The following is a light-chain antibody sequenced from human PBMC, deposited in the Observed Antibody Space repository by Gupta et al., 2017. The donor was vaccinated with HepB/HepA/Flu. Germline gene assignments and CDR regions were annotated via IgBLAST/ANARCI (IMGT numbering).Light chain of an antibody. CDR2: YND. V-gene: IGLV1-44*01. CDR1: SSNVGSNN. Sequence: VLTQSTSISGTPVQRVTISCSGSSSNVGSNNVTWYQHLPGTAPKLLIYYNDERPSGVPHRISGSKSGTSVSLAISGLPSEEEADYFCAARDTSLNAWVFGGGTELTVL. CDR3: AARDTSLNAWV. J-gene: IGLJ3*02.